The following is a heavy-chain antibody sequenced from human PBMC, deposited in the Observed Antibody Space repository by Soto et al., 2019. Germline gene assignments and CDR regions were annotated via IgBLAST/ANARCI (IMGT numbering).Heavy chain of an antibody. CDR2: ISSSSSTI. CDR1: GFTFSSYS. V-gene: IGHV3-48*02. D-gene: IGHD2-21*02. J-gene: IGHJ3*02. Sequence: PGGSLRLSCAASGFTFSSYSMNWVRQAPGKGLEWVSYISSSSSTIYYADSVKGRFTISRENAKNSLYLQMNSLRDEDTAVYYCARAFVVTAISNDLGIWGQGTRVTV. CDR3: ARAFVVTAISNDLGI.